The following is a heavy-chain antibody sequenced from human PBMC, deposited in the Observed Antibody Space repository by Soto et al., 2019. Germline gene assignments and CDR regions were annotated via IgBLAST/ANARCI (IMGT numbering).Heavy chain of an antibody. CDR1: GGTLSTNA. V-gene: IGHV1-69*06. Sequence: QVQLVQSGAEVKKAGSSVKVSCKTSGGTLSTNAISWVRQAPGQGLEGMGAIIPMFGSPKYAQKFQGRVTITANNPTSTIYMEMISLPPADTAVYYCAKGGFVAGLYNAFDAWGQGTTGAVSS. CDR2: IIPMFGSP. J-gene: IGHJ6*01. D-gene: IGHD1-1*01. CDR3: AKGGFVAGLYNAFDA.